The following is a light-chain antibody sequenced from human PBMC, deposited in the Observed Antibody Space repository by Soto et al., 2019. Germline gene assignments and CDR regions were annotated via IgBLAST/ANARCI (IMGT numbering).Light chain of an antibody. CDR3: SSYSGSDNFVV. CDR1: SSDVGGYNY. V-gene: IGLV2-8*01. J-gene: IGLJ3*02. CDR2: EVF. Sequence: QSALTQPASVSGSPGQSITISCTGTSSDVGGYNYVSWYQKHPGKAPKLLIYEVFQRPSGVPDRFSGSKSGDTASLTVSGLQAEDEADYFCSSYSGSDNFVVFGGGTKLTVL.